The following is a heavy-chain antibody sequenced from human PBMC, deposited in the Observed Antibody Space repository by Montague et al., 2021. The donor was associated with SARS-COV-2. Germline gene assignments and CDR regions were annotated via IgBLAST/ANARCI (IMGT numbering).Heavy chain of an antibody. J-gene: IGHJ6*03. CDR2: INHSGST. Sequence: SETLSLTCAVYGGSFSGYYWSWIRQPPGKGLEWIGEINHSGSTNYNPSLKSRVTISMDTSKHQFSLKLSSVTAADTAVYYCARGVRQLGVRYYYYYIDVWDKGTTVTVSS. V-gene: IGHV4-34*01. D-gene: IGHD6-6*01. CDR3: ARGVRQLGVRYYYYYIDV. CDR1: GGSFSGYY.